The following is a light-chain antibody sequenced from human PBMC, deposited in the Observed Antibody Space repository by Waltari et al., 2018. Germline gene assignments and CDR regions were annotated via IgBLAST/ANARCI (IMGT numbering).Light chain of an antibody. CDR2: KDT. Sequence: SHELTQPPSVSVSPGQTATISCPRDALPKQYGYWYQQKPAQAPIPLIYKDTERPSGIPERFSGFSSGTTVTLTISGVQAEDEADYYCQSADNSGTYWEFGGGTKLTVL. CDR1: ALPKQY. V-gene: IGLV3-25*03. J-gene: IGLJ3*02. CDR3: QSADNSGTYWE.